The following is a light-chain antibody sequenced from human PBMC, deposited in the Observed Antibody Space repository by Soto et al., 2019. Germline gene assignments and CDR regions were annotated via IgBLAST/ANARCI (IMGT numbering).Light chain of an antibody. CDR3: GTGDRRLRANV. Sequence: QSVLTQPPSVSAAPGQKVTISCSGSRSNIGDHFVSWYQQLPGTAPRLLVYNSDKRPSGIPDRFSGSKSDTSATLAITGLQAGDEADYYCGTGDRRLRANVFGGGTKVTVL. CDR1: RSNIGDHF. V-gene: IGLV1-51*01. CDR2: NSD. J-gene: IGLJ3*02.